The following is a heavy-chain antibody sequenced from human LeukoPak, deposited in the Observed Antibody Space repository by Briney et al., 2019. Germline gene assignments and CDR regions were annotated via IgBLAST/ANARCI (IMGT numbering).Heavy chain of an antibody. Sequence: GASVKVSCKTSGDTFTGYYMHWMRQAPGQGLEWMGWINPNSGSTNYAQNFQGRATMTRDTSISTAYMELTRLKPDDTAVYYCARNGRALNWFDPWGQGTLVTVSS. J-gene: IGHJ5*02. CDR3: ARNGRALNWFDP. CDR1: GDTFTGYY. D-gene: IGHD1-1*01. CDR2: INPNSGST. V-gene: IGHV1-2*02.